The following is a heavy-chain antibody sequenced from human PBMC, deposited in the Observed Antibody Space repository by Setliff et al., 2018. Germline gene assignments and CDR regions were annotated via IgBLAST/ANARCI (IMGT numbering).Heavy chain of an antibody. CDR1: GYTFSHSG. J-gene: IGHJ4*02. CDR2: ISVYTGNT. Sequence: ASVKVSCKASGYTFSHSGITWVRQAPGQGLEWMGWISVYTGNTYYAQKLQGRVTMTTDTSTSTAYMDLRSLRSNDTAVYYCARDADYYESSENTIVDYWGQGTLVTVSS. CDR3: ARDADYYESSENTIVDY. D-gene: IGHD3-22*01. V-gene: IGHV1-18*01.